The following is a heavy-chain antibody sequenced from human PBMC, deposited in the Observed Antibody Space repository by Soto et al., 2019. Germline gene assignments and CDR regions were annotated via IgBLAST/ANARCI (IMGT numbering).Heavy chain of an antibody. D-gene: IGHD6-6*01. J-gene: IGHJ4*02. CDR1: GYMFTTYG. V-gene: IGHV1-18*04. Sequence: QVQLVQSGGEVKKPGASVEVSCRTSGYMFTTYGMSWVRQAPGQGLEWMAWISAYNGNKKYAQKFQGRVTMTTDTATSTASMELRNLTSADTGTYFCARTGGGMAARHLEDWGQGTLVTVSS. CDR2: ISAYNGNK. CDR3: ARTGGGMAARHLED.